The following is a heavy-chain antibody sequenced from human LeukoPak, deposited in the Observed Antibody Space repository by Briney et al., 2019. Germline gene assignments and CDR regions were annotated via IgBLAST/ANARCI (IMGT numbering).Heavy chain of an antibody. V-gene: IGHV3-23*01. CDR3: AKDRGATYKDFGP. CDR1: GFTFNTYG. J-gene: IGHJ5*02. Sequence: LSGGSLRLSCAASGFTFNTYGMSWVRQAPGKGLEWVSGISGSGISTYYADSVKGRFTISRDNSKNTLYLQMNSLRAEDTAVYYCAKDRGATYKDFGPWGQGTLVTVSS. D-gene: IGHD3-10*01. CDR2: ISGSGIST.